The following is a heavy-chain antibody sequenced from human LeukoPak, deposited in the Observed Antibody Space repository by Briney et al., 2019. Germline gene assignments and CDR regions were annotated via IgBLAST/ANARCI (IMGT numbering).Heavy chain of an antibody. J-gene: IGHJ3*02. V-gene: IGHV4-39*07. CDR1: GGSISSGTYY. CDR2: MYYSGST. Sequence: SETLSLTCTVSGGSISSGTYYWGWIRQPPGKGLEWIGSMYYSGSTNYNPSLKSRVTISVDTSKNQFSLKLSSVTAADTAVYYCARGVGLLWFGPLGSKGAFDIWGQGTMVTVSS. CDR3: ARGVGLLWFGPLGSKGAFDI. D-gene: IGHD3-10*01.